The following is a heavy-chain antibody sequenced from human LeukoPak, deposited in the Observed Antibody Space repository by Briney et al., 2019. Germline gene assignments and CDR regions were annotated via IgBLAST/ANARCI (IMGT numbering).Heavy chain of an antibody. CDR2: ISSSGSTI. J-gene: IGHJ3*02. V-gene: IGHV3-48*04. CDR1: GFTFNTYG. CDR3: ARVGGGYDSSGSSNAFDI. Sequence: PGGTLRLSCAASGFTFNTYGMGWVRQAPGKGLEWVSYISSSGSTIYYADSVKGRFTISRDNAKNSLYLQMNSLRAEDTAVYYCARVGGGYDSSGSSNAFDIWGQGTMVTVSS. D-gene: IGHD3-22*01.